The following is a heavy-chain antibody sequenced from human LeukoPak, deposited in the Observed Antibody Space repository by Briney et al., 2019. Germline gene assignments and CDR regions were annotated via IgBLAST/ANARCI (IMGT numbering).Heavy chain of an antibody. CDR3: ARGFGSGRKRHAFDI. CDR2: INHSGST. J-gene: IGHJ3*02. Sequence: ASETLSLTCAVYGGSFSGYYWSWIRQPPGKGLEWIGEINHSGSTNYNPSLKSRVTISVDTSKNQFSLKLSSVTAADTAVYYCARGFGSGRKRHAFDIWGQGTMVTVSS. D-gene: IGHD6-19*01. CDR1: GGSFSGYY. V-gene: IGHV4-34*01.